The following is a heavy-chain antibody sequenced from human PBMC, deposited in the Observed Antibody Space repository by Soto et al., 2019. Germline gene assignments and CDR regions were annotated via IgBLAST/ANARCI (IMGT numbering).Heavy chain of an antibody. J-gene: IGHJ1*01. CDR1: GGSFSGYY. CDR2: INHSGST. D-gene: IGHD3-10*01. CDR3: ARRTESYYYGSGSYYRVAEYFQH. V-gene: IGHV4-34*01. Sequence: PSETLSLTCAVYGGSFSGYYWSWIRQPPGKGLEWIGEINHSGSTNYNPSLKSRVTISVDTSKNQFSLKLSSVTAADTAVYYCARRTESYYYGSGSYYRVAEYFQHWGQGTLVTVSS.